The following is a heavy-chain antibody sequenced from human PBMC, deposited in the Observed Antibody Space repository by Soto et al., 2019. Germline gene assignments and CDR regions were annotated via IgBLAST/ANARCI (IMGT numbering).Heavy chain of an antibody. Sequence: KPSETLSLTCAVSGYSISSGYYWGWIRQPPGKGLEWIGSIYHSGSTYYNPSLKSRVTISVDTSKNQFSLKLSSVTAADTAVYYCASGSTRYSGSSEHLDYWGQGTLVTVSS. CDR2: IYHSGST. J-gene: IGHJ4*02. V-gene: IGHV4-38-2*01. CDR1: GYSISSGYY. CDR3: ASGSTRYSGSSEHLDY. D-gene: IGHD1-26*01.